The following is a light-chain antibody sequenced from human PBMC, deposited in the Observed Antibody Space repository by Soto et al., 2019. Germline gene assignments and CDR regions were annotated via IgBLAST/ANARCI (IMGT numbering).Light chain of an antibody. J-gene: IGLJ2*01. V-gene: IGLV2-8*01. CDR1: SSDVGGYNY. Sequence: QTVVTQPPSASGSPGQSVTISCTGTSSDVGGYNYVSWYQQHPGKAPKLMIYEVAKRPSGVPDRFTGSKSGNTASLTVSGLQIEDEADYYCSSYAGSSDVVFGGGTKLTV. CDR3: SSYAGSSDVV. CDR2: EVA.